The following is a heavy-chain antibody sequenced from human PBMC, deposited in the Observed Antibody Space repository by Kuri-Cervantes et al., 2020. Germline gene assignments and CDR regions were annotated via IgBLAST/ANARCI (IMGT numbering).Heavy chain of an antibody. CDR2: ISAYNGNT. D-gene: IGHD6-19*01. CDR1: GYTFTSYG. V-gene: IGHV1-18*01. Sequence: ASVKVSCKASGYTFTSYGISWVRQAPGQGLEWMGWISAYNGNTNYAQKLQGRVTITAEKSTRTAYMELSSLISEDTTVYYCARDPENSSGWIGYWGQGTLVTVSS. CDR3: ARDPENSSGWIGY. J-gene: IGHJ4*02.